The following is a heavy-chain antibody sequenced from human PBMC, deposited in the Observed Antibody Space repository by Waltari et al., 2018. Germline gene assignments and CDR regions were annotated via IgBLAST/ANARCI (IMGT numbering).Heavy chain of an antibody. J-gene: IGHJ6*02. V-gene: IGHV3-21*01. CDR3: ARGDPNSGSYYWSYYYYYGMDV. D-gene: IGHD1-26*01. CDR2: ISSSSSYI. Sequence: EVQLVESGGGLVKPGGSLRLSCAASGFTFSSYSMNWVRQAPGKGPEWVSSISSSSSYIYYADSVKGRFTISRDNAKNSLYLQMNSLRAEDTAVYYCARGDPNSGSYYWSYYYYYGMDVWGQGTTVTVSS. CDR1: GFTFSSYS.